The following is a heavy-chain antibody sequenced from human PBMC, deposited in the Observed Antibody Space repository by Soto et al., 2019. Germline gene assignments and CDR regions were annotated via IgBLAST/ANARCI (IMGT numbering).Heavy chain of an antibody. D-gene: IGHD3-3*02. CDR2: ISYDGTEE. CDR1: GFTFSSFG. Sequence: GGSLRLSCAASGFTFSSFGMHWVRQAPGKGLEWVAVISYDGTEEKYADSVKGRATVSRDNSKNTVYLQMNRLRGDDSAIYYCAKGRFDVVTISPFDHWGQGTLVTVS. CDR3: AKGRFDVVTISPFDH. J-gene: IGHJ4*01. V-gene: IGHV3-30*18.